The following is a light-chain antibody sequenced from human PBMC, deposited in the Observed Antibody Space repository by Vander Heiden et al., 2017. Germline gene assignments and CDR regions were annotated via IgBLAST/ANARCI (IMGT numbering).Light chain of an antibody. CDR1: QSVSSN. V-gene: IGKV3-15*01. Sequence: EIVMTQSPATLPGPPRERATLSCRACQSVSSNLAWYQQKPGQAPRLLIYGASTRANGIPARFSGSGSGTEFTLTISSLQSEDFAVYYCQQYNNWPPLTFGGGTKVEIK. J-gene: IGKJ4*01. CDR2: GAS. CDR3: QQYNNWPPLT.